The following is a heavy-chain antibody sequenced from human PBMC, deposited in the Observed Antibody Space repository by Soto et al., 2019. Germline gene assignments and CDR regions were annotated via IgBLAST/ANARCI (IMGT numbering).Heavy chain of an antibody. CDR1: GGSVSTGSYD. Sequence: SETLSLTCTVSGGSVSTGSYDLSWIRQPPGKGLEWIGKIFFTGSAHYNPSLRNRVTMSVDTSKDQFSLTLTSVTAADTAVYYCARDGHGMDVWGQGIRVTVSS. J-gene: IGHJ6*02. CDR2: IFFTGSA. V-gene: IGHV4-61*01. CDR3: ARDGHGMDV.